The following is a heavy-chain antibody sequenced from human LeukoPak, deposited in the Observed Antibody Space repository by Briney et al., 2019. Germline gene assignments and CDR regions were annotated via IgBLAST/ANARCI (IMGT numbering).Heavy chain of an antibody. D-gene: IGHD3-22*01. Sequence: SETLSLTCTVSGGSISSYYWSWIRQPPGKGLEWIGYIYYSGSTNYDPSLKSRVTISVDTSKNQFSLKLSSVTAADTAVYYCAREDYYDSSGYYRFDIWGQGTMVTVSS. V-gene: IGHV4-59*01. J-gene: IGHJ3*02. CDR2: IYYSGST. CDR1: GGSISSYY. CDR3: AREDYYDSSGYYRFDI.